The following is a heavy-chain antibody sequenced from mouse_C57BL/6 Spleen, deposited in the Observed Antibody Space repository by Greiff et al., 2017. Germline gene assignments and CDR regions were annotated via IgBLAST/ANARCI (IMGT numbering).Heavy chain of an antibody. CDR2: INPSNGGT. CDR1: GYTFTSYW. J-gene: IGHJ2*01. Sequence: VKLQQPGTELVKPGASVKLSCKASGYTFTSYWMHWVKQRPGQGLEWIGNINPSNGGTNYNEKFKSKATLTVDKSSSTAYMQLSSLTSEDSAVYYCARTPITTVVAPFDYWGQGTTLTVSS. CDR3: ARTPITTVVAPFDY. D-gene: IGHD1-1*01. V-gene: IGHV1-53*01.